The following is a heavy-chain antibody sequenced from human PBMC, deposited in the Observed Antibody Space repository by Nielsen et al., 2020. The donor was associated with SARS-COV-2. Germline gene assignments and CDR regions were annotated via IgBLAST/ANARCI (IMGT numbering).Heavy chain of an antibody. J-gene: IGHJ2*01. CDR3: ARHRSYCSSTSCYHPPNWYFDL. Sequence: WIRQPPGKGLEWIGSIYYSGSTYYNPSLKSRVTISVDTSKNQFSLKLSSVTAADTAVYYCARHRSYCSSTSCYHPPNWYFDLWGRGTLVPSPQ. D-gene: IGHD2-2*01. V-gene: IGHV4-39*01. CDR2: IYYSGST.